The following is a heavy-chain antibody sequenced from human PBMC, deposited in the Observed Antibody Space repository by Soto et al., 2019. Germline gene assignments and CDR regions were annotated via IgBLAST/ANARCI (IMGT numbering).Heavy chain of an antibody. CDR1: GLTLSNHA. J-gene: IGHJ6*02. CDR3: AKSQVCSGGTCSPQWGYYYYAMDV. Sequence: GGSLRLSCAASGLTLSNHAMSWVRQAPGKGLEWVSTISGSGGTTYYADSVKGRFTISRDNSKNTLYLQMNSRSAEDTAVYYCAKSQVCSGGTCSPQWGYYYYAMDVWGQGTTVTDSS. CDR2: ISGSGGTT. V-gene: IGHV3-23*01. D-gene: IGHD2-15*01.